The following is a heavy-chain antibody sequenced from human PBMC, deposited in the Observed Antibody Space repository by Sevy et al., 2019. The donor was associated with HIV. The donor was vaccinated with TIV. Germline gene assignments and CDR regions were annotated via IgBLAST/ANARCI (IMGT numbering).Heavy chain of an antibody. Sequence: GGSLRLSCAASGFTFRTYAFHWVRQTPGRGLEWIGLISSNGDNAFYANSVRGRFTISRDNSMNTPYLQMTSLTPDDTAVYYCARGPEWELTSFLSHWGQGTLVTVSS. CDR3: ARGPEWELTSFLSH. V-gene: IGHV3-30-3*01. J-gene: IGHJ4*02. CDR2: ISSNGDNA. D-gene: IGHD1-26*01. CDR1: GFTFRTYA.